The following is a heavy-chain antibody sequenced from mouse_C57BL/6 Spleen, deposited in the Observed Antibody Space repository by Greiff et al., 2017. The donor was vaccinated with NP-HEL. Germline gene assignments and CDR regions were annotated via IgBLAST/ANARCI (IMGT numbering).Heavy chain of an antibody. V-gene: IGHV1-81*01. CDR2: IYPRSGNT. Sequence: QVQLQQSGAELARPGASVKLSCKASGYTFTSYGISWVKQRTGQGLEWIGEIYPRSGNTYYNEKFKGKATLTADKSSSTAYMELRSLTSEDSAVYFCAREANWGGYYYAMDYWGQGTSVTVSS. CDR1: GYTFTSYG. D-gene: IGHD4-1*01. CDR3: AREANWGGYYYAMDY. J-gene: IGHJ4*01.